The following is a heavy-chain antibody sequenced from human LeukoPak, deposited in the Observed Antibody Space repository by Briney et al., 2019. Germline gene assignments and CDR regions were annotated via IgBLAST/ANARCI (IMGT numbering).Heavy chain of an antibody. CDR2: IKQDGSEK. CDR1: GFTFSSYW. V-gene: IGHV3-7*01. J-gene: IGHJ6*02. D-gene: IGHD3-3*01. Sequence: GGSLRLSCAASGFTFSSYWMSWVRQAPGKGLEWVANIKQDGSEKYYVDSVKGRFTISRDNAKNSLYLQMNSLRAEDTAVYYCARGTDTKPFWSGYWVDVWGQGTTVTVSS. CDR3: ARGTDTKPFWSGYWVDV.